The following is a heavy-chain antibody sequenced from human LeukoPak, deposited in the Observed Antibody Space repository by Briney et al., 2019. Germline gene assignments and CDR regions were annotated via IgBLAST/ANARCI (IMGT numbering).Heavy chain of an antibody. CDR3: ARAFPLPYFDWLPPYNWFDP. CDR2: ISAYNGNT. J-gene: IGHJ5*02. CDR1: GYTXTSYG. V-gene: IGHV1-18*01. Sequence: ASVKVSCKASGYTXTSYGISGVRQAPGQGLDWMGWISAYNGNTNYAQKLQGRVTMTTDTSTSTAYMELRSLRSDDTAVYYCARAFPLPYFDWLPPYNWFDPWGQGTLVTVSS. D-gene: IGHD3-9*01.